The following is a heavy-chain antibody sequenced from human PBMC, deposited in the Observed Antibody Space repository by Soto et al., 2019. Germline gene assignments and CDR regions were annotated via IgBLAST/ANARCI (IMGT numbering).Heavy chain of an antibody. Sequence: EVQLLESGGGLVQPGGSLRLSCAASGFTFSSYAMSWVRQAPGKGLEWVSAISGSGGSTYYADSVKGRFTISRDNFKNTLYLQMKRLRAGDKAVNYCAQRSMGGDFVRFLGGVLFYDYWGQGTLVTVSS. D-gene: IGHD3-3*01. V-gene: IGHV3-23*01. CDR1: GFTFSSYA. CDR2: ISGSGGST. J-gene: IGHJ4*02. CDR3: AQRSMGGDFVRFLGGVLFYDY.